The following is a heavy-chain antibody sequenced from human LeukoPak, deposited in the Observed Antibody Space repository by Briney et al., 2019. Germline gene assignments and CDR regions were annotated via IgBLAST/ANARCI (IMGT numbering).Heavy chain of an antibody. D-gene: IGHD3-10*01. Sequence: SETLSLTCAVYGGSFTVYYWSWIRQPPGKGLEWIGYIYYSGSTNYNPSLKSRVTISVDTSKNQFSLKLSSVTAADTAVYYCARGGYYGSGNDFRFDPWGQGTLVTVSS. CDR2: IYYSGST. J-gene: IGHJ5*02. CDR3: ARGGYYGSGNDFRFDP. CDR1: GGSFTVYY. V-gene: IGHV4-59*01.